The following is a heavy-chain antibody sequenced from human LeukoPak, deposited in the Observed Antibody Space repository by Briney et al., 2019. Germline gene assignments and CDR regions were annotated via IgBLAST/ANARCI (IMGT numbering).Heavy chain of an antibody. CDR1: GGSFSGYF. D-gene: IGHD5-24*01. Sequence: SETLSLTCAVYGGSFSGYFWSWIRQPPGKGLEWIGEVNYSGSTDYNPSLKSRVTISIDTSKRQFSLRLDSVTAADTAVYYCAEIPRIWGQGILVTVSS. V-gene: IGHV4-34*01. CDR3: AEIPRI. J-gene: IGHJ4*02. CDR2: VNYSGST.